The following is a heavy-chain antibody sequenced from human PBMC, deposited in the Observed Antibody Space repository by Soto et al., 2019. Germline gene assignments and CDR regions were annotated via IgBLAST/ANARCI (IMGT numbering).Heavy chain of an antibody. CDR2: INPSGGST. J-gene: IGHJ6*02. V-gene: IGHV1-46*01. D-gene: IGHD6-13*01. CDR1: GYTFTSYY. Sequence: QVQLVQSGAEVKKPGASVKVSCKASGYTFTSYYMHCVRQAPGQWLEWMRIINPSGGSTSYAQKFMGRVLMTRDTSASTVYMEVSSLRSEVTAVYYCAGDPIAAAGYYYYGMDVWGQGTTVTVSS. CDR3: AGDPIAAAGYYYYGMDV.